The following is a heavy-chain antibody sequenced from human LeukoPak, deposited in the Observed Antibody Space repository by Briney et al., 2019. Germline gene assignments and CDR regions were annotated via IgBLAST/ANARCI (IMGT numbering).Heavy chain of an antibody. D-gene: IGHD3-22*01. Sequence: PGGSLRLSCAASGFTFSSYWMSWVRQAPGKGLEWVANIKQDGSEKYYVDSVKGRFTISRDNAKNSLYLQMNSLRAEDTAVYYGARDREYYGSSGYLDDWDQGTMVTVSS. CDR3: ARDREYYGSSGYLDD. V-gene: IGHV3-7*01. J-gene: IGHJ4*02. CDR2: IKQDGSEK. CDR1: GFTFSSYW.